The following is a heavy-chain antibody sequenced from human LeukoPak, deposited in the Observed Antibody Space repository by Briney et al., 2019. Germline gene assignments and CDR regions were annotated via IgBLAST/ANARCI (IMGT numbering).Heavy chain of an antibody. J-gene: IGHJ3*02. Sequence: SETLSLTCTVSGGSISSYYWSWIRQPPGKGLEWIGYIYYSGSTNYNPSLKSRVTISVDTSKNQFSLKLSSVTAADTAVYYCAREAPRPGIAVAGTGTFDIWGQGTMVTVSS. CDR3: AREAPRPGIAVAGTGTFDI. V-gene: IGHV4-59*01. D-gene: IGHD6-19*01. CDR2: IYYSGST. CDR1: GGSISSYY.